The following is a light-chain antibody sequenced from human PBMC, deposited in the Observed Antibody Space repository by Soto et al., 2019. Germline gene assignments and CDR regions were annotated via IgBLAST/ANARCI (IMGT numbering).Light chain of an antibody. V-gene: IGKV1-33*01. CDR2: DAS. CDR3: QQYDNFPLT. Sequence: DIQMTQSPSSLSASLGDRVTITRQASQDISKYLNWYQQKPGKAPKLLIYDASNLETGVPSRFSGSGSGTDFTFTISSLQPEDIATYYCQQYDNFPLTFGGGTKVDIK. CDR1: QDISKY. J-gene: IGKJ4*01.